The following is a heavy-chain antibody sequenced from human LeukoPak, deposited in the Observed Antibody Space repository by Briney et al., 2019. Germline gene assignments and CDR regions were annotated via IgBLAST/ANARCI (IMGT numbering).Heavy chain of an antibody. CDR2: INTNTGNP. D-gene: IGHD6-13*01. CDR3: ARDSGDTNSSSYY. Sequence: ASVKVSCKASGYAFSAYYMHWVRQAPGQGLEWMGWINTNTGNPTYAQGFTGRFVFSLDTSVSTAYLQISSLKAEDTAVYYCARDSGDTNSSSYYWGQGTLVTVSS. CDR1: GYAFSAYY. J-gene: IGHJ4*02. V-gene: IGHV7-4-1*02.